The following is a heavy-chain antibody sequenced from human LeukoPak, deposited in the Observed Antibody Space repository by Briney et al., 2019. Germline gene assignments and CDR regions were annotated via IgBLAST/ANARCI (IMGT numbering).Heavy chain of an antibody. CDR1: GGSISSYY. CDR3: ARGRLNYSSGWYGYYFDY. Sequence: SETLSLTCTVSGGSISSYYWSWIRQPPGKGLEWIGYIYYSGSTNYNPSLKSRVTISVDTSKNQFSLKLSSVTAADTAVYYCARGRLNYSSGWYGYYFDYWGQGTLVTVSS. CDR2: IYYSGST. D-gene: IGHD6-19*01. V-gene: IGHV4-59*01. J-gene: IGHJ4*02.